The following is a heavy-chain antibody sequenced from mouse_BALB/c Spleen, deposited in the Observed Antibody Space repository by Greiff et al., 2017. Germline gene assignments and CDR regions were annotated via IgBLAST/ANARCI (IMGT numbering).Heavy chain of an antibody. CDR2: IWSGGST. Sequence: VQLVESGPDLVQPSQSLSITCTVSGFSLTSYGVHWVRQSPGKGLEWLGVIWSGGSTDYNAAFISRLSISKDNSKSHVFFKMNSLQANDTAIYCGARDYYDYLFDYWGQGTTLTVSS. J-gene: IGHJ2*01. D-gene: IGHD2-4*01. CDR3: ARDYYDYLFDY. CDR1: GFSLTSYG. V-gene: IGHV2-2*02.